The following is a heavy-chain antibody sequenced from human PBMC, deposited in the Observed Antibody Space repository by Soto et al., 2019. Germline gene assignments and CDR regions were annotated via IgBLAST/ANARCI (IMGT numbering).Heavy chain of an antibody. CDR3: ARDRCSSWYGNAFDI. D-gene: IGHD6-13*01. CDR1: GFTFSSYW. V-gene: IGHV3-7*01. J-gene: IGHJ3*02. CDR2: IKQDGSEK. Sequence: GGSLRLSCAASGFTFSSYWMSWVRQAPGKGLEWVANIKQDGSEKYYVDSVKGRFTISRDNAKNSLYLQMNSLRAEDTAVYYCARDRCSSWYGNAFDIWGQGTMVTVSS.